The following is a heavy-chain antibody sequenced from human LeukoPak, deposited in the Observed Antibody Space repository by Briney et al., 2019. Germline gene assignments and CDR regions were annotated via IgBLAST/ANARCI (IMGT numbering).Heavy chain of an antibody. Sequence: GGSLRVSCAASGFTFSGHIINWVRQAPGKGLEWVSSISSRSDYIQYADSVKGRFTISRDNAKNSLYLQMSSLRAEDTAVYYCARDALDGSGSYYNSPSNIDYWGQGTLVTVSS. CDR1: GFTFSGHI. CDR2: ISSRSDYI. CDR3: ARDALDGSGSYYNSPSNIDY. J-gene: IGHJ4*02. V-gene: IGHV3-21*01. D-gene: IGHD3-10*01.